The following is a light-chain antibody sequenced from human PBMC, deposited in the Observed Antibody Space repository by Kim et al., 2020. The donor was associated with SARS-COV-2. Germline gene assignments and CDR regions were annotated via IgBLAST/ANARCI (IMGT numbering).Light chain of an antibody. J-gene: IGKJ2*01. V-gene: IGKV2-30*02. CDR1: QSLVHSDGNIY. CDR3: MQGTNWPYT. CDR2: TVS. Sequence: EVVMVQSPLSLPVTLGQPASISCRSSQSLVHSDGNIYLNWFLQRPGQSPRRLIYTVSNRASGVPDRFSGSGSGTDFTLKIGRVEAEDVGVYYCMQGTNWPYTFGQGTKLEI.